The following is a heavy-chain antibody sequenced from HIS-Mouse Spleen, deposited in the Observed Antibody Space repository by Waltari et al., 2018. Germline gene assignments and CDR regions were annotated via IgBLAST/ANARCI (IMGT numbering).Heavy chain of an antibody. J-gene: IGHJ3*02. V-gene: IGHV3-30-3*01. D-gene: IGHD6-19*01. CDR1: GFPFSGSA. CDR2: RSYDGSNK. Sequence: QVQLVESGGGVVQPGRSLRLSCSASGFPFSGSAMPWVRQAPGKGLEWVAVRSYDGSNKYYADSVKGRFTISRDNSKNTLYLQMNSLRAEDTAVYYCARVNGIAVAGTDAFDIWDQGTMVTVSS. CDR3: ARVNGIAVAGTDAFDI.